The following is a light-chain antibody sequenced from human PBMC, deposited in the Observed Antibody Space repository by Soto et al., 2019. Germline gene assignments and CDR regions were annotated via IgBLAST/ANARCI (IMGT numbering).Light chain of an antibody. CDR1: QYVGSY. V-gene: IGKV3-11*01. J-gene: IGKJ1*01. Sequence: EIVLTQSPAVLSLSPGERATLSCRASQYVGSYLAWYQQKPGQAPRLLIYDASNRATGVPGRFSGSGSGTDFTLTISSLEPDDLAVYYCQPRSDWPTTFGQGTKVEIK. CDR2: DAS. CDR3: QPRSDWPTT.